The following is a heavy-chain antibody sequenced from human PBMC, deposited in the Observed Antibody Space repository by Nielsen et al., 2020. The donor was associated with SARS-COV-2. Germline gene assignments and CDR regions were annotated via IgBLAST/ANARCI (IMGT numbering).Heavy chain of an antibody. Sequence: SETLSLTCTVSGASISSYYWNWIRQSPGKGLEWIGYIFDSETTYYGPSLKSRVTISVDKSKNQFSLELRSVTAADTAVYYCARDCSCGLGSSPSYYFDYWGQGTLVTVSS. CDR3: ARDCSCGLGSSPSYYFDY. CDR2: IFDSETT. V-gene: IGHV4-59*12. J-gene: IGHJ4*02. CDR1: GASISSYY. D-gene: IGHD7-27*01.